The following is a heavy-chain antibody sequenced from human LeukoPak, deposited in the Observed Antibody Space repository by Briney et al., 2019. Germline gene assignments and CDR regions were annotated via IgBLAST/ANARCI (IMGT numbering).Heavy chain of an antibody. CDR2: FDPEDGET. Sequence: ASVKVSCKVSGYTLTELSMHWVRQAPGKGLEWMGGFDPEDGETIYAQKFQGRVTMTEDTPTDTAYMELSSLRSEDTAVYYCATVVGATSDYYYYYGMDVWGQGTTVTVSS. J-gene: IGHJ6*02. D-gene: IGHD1-26*01. CDR3: ATVVGATSDYYYYYGMDV. V-gene: IGHV1-24*01. CDR1: GYTLTELS.